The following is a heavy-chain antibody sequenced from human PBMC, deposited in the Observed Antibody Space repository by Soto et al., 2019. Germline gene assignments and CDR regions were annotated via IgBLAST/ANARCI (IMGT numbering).Heavy chain of an antibody. CDR1: GLTFSSYA. J-gene: IGHJ4*02. CDR2: IGGSGVST. CDR3: EKILRGNTCYLDY. D-gene: IGHD5-12*01. Sequence: GGSLRLSCAASGLTFSSYAMSWVRQPPGKGLEWVSSIGGSGVSTYYADSVQGRFTISRDNSKNTLYLQLNSLRAEDTALYYCEKILRGNTCYLDYWGQGALVTVSS. V-gene: IGHV3-23*01.